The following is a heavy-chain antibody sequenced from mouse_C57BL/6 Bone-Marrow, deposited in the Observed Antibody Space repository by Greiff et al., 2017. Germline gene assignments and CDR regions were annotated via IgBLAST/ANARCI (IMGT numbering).Heavy chain of an antibody. J-gene: IGHJ1*03. CDR1: GYTFTSYD. CDR2: IYPRDGST. Sequence: VQLQQSGPELVKPGASVKLSCKASGYTFTSYDINWVKQRPGQGLEWIGWIYPRDGSTKYNEKLKGKATLTVDTSSSTAYMELHSLTSEDSAVYFCARLELDGSSGDWYFDVWGTGTTVTVSS. CDR3: ARLELDGSSGDWYFDV. D-gene: IGHD1-1*01. V-gene: IGHV1-85*01.